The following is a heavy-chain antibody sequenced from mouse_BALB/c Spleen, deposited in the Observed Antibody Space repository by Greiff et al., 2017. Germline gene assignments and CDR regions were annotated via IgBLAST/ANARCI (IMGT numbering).Heavy chain of an antibody. Sequence: EVKLMESGGGLVQPKGSLKLSCAASGFTFNTYAMNWVRQAPGKGLEWVARIRSKSNNFATYYADSVKDRFTISRDDSQSMLYLQMNNLKTEDTAIYYCVRHMGRDYAMDYWGQGTSVTVSS. CDR1: GFTFNTYA. CDR3: VRHMGRDYAMDY. D-gene: IGHD4-1*01. V-gene: IGHV10-1*02. CDR2: IRSKSNNFAT. J-gene: IGHJ4*01.